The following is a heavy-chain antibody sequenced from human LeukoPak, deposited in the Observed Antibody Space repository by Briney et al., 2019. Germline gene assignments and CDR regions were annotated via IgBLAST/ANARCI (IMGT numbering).Heavy chain of an antibody. J-gene: IGHJ6*03. CDR2: ISCSGRTI. CDR1: GFTFSDCY. V-gene: IGHV3-11*01. CDR3: ARCRYSSSYLGKYYYYYMDV. Sequence: PGVSLTLFCAASGFTFSDCYMSWIRQAPGEGREWVSYISCSGRTIFYADCVRGRFTISRDSDKNSLYLQMNSLRAEDESLFYGARCRYSSSYLGKYYYYYMDVWAKGTTVTVSS. D-gene: IGHD6-6*01.